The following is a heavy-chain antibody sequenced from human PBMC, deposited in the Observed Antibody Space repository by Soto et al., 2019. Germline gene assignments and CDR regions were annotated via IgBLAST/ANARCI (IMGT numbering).Heavy chain of an antibody. Sequence: QVQLVESGGGLVKPGGSLRLSCAASGFTFSDYYMSWIRQAPGKGLEWVSYISGSNYTNYADSVKGRFTIYRDNAKNSVYLQMNSQSAEDTGVYFCARIYGSNLGYWGQGTRVTGSS. J-gene: IGHJ4*02. V-gene: IGHV3-11*05. CDR2: ISGSNYT. CDR1: GFTFSDYY. D-gene: IGHD3-10*01. CDR3: ARIYGSNLGY.